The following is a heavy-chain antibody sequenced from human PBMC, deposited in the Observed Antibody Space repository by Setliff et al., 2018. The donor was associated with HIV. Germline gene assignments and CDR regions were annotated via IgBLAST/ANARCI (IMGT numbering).Heavy chain of an antibody. CDR3: ARAGDYYDTSNYLTRGPTAFDI. CDR1: GGSISRLY. J-gene: IGHJ3*02. Sequence: SETLSLTCTVSGGSISRLYWTWIRQPPGKGLEWIGYISYNGKTDYNSSLKNRVTLSVDTSNNQFSLMMTSVTAADTAVYYCARAGDYYDTSNYLTRGPTAFDIWGQGTMVTVSS. D-gene: IGHD3-22*01. V-gene: IGHV4-59*11. CDR2: ISYNGKT.